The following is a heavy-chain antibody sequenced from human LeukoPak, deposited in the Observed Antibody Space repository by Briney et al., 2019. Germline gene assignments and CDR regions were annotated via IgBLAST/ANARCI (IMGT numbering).Heavy chain of an antibody. CDR3: ARTPVDFNTATSTDVRY. J-gene: IGHJ4*02. CDR1: GYSFTSYG. Sequence: ASVKVSCKASGYSFTSYGFSWVRQAPGQGLEWMGWISAYNGNTNYAQKFQGRITMTTDTSTTTAYMELRSLRSDDTAVYYCARTPVDFNTATSTDVRYWGQGTLVIVSS. V-gene: IGHV1-18*01. CDR2: ISAYNGNT. D-gene: IGHD4-17*01.